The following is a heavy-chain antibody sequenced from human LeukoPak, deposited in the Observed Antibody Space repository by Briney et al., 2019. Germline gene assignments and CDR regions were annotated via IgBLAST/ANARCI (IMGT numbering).Heavy chain of an antibody. V-gene: IGHV4-34*01. Sequence: PSETLSLTCAVYGGSFSGYYWSWIRQPPGKGLEWIGEISHSGSTNYNPSLKSRVTISVDTSKNQFSLKLSSVTAADTAVYYCARASPYYYDSSGRNWFDPWGQGTLVTVSS. CDR3: ARASPYYYDSSGRNWFDP. CDR1: GGSFSGYY. CDR2: ISHSGST. D-gene: IGHD3-22*01. J-gene: IGHJ5*02.